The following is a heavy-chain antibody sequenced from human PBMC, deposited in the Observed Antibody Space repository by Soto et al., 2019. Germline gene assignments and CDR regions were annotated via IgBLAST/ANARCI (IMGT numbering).Heavy chain of an antibody. V-gene: IGHV3-30*03. CDR1: GFRFSSYG. CDR2: IKSDGST. D-gene: IGHD6-13*01. CDR3: AREVQSLSSSWREYFHP. J-gene: IGHJ1*01. Sequence: GGSLRLSCATSGFRFSSYGMHWVRQSPGKGLEWVAAIKSDGSTYYTDSVKGRFTVSRDNSRNILYLQLINVRPEDTAVYYCAREVQSLSSSWREYFHPWGQGTVVTVSS.